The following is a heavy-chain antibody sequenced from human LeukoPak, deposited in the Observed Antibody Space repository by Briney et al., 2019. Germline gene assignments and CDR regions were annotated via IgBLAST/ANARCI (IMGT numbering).Heavy chain of an antibody. D-gene: IGHD6-19*01. Sequence: PGGSLRLSCAASGVTFSSYWMHWVRQAPGEGLVWVSCINSDGSDTRYADSVKGRFTISRDNAKKTLYLQMSSLRAEDTAVYYCTGSSGWLSEYWGQGSLVTVSS. V-gene: IGHV3-74*01. CDR1: GVTFSSYW. CDR2: INSDGSDT. CDR3: TGSSGWLSEY. J-gene: IGHJ4*02.